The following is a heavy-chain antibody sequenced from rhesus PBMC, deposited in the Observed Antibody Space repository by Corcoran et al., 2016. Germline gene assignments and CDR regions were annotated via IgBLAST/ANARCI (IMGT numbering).Heavy chain of an antibody. CDR2: IYGSGTST. V-gene: IGHV4S11*01. J-gene: IGHJ4*01. CDR1: GGSIRSSY. D-gene: IGHD5-24*01. Sequence: QVQLQESGPGLVKPSETLSLTCAVSGGSIRSSYWSWIRQAPGKGLEWIGYIYGSGTSTNYNPSLKSRVTLSVDTSQNQLYLKLSSVTAADTAVYYCASTTVGTVKYFDYWGQGVLVTVSS. CDR3: ASTTVGTVKYFDY.